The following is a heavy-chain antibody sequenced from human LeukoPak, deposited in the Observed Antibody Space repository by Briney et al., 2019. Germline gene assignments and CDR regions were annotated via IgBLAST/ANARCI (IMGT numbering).Heavy chain of an antibody. V-gene: IGHV4-59*01. D-gene: IGHD6-13*01. CDR3: ARDWVSSSWSHYYYGMDV. CDR2: IYYSGST. CDR1: GGSTSSYY. J-gene: IGHJ6*02. Sequence: SETLSLTCTVSGGSTSSYYWSWIRQPPGKGLEWIGYIYYSGSTNCNPSLKSRVTISVDTSKNQFSLKLSSVTAADTAVYYCARDWVSSSWSHYYYGMDVWGQGTTVTVSS.